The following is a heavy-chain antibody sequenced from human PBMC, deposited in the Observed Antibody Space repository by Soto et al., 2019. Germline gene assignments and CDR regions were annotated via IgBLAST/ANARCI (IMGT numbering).Heavy chain of an antibody. CDR1: GGSMSGGTFY. CDR2: IYYSGTA. V-gene: IGHV4-39*01. J-gene: IGHJ5*02. CDR3: ATSADNWFDP. Sequence: LSLTCSVSGGSMSGGTFYWGWIRQPPGKGLEWIGNIYYSGTAYYDSSLKTRVTMSIDLSKNQFSLRLPSVTAADTAVYYCATSADNWFDPWGQGTLVTVSS.